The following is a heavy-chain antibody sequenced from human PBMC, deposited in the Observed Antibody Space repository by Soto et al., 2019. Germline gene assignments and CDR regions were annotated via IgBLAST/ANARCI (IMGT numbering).Heavy chain of an antibody. J-gene: IGHJ4*02. CDR3: AKDGDAYGSGSYYPDNYFDY. Sequence: ASVKVSCKASGYTFTSYYMHWVRQAPGQGLEGMGIINPSGGSTSYAQKFQGRVTMTRDTSTSTVYMELSSLRSEDTAVYYCAKDGDAYGSGSYYPDNYFDYWGQGTLVTVSS. CDR2: INPSGGST. CDR1: GYTFTSYY. V-gene: IGHV1-46*01. D-gene: IGHD3-10*01.